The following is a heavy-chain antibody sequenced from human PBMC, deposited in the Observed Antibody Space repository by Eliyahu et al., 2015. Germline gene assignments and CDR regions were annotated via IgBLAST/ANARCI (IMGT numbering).Heavy chain of an antibody. CDR3: ARAPNDYTGDWYWYYMDV. CDR1: GFPFSXFA. CDR2: IWYDGSNK. J-gene: IGHJ6*03. Sequence: QVQLVESGGGVVQPGXSLXLSCXASGFPFSXFAXHWVRQAPGKGLEGVXVIWYDGSNKYYADSVKGRFTISRDNSKNTLYLQMNSLRAEDTAVYYCARAPNDYTGDWYWYYMDVWGKGTTVTVSS. D-gene: IGHD3/OR15-3a*01. V-gene: IGHV3-33*01.